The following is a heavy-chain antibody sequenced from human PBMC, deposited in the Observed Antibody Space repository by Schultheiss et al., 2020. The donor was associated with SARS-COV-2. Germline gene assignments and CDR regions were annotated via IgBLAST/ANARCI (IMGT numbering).Heavy chain of an antibody. J-gene: IGHJ4*02. CDR2: ISSSGSTI. CDR3: ARESGNANLDY. D-gene: IGHD4-23*01. Sequence: GGSLRLSCAASGFTFSNAWMSWVRQAPGKGLEWVSYISSSGSTIYYADSVKGRFTISRDNAKNSLYLQMNSLRAEDTAVYYCARESGNANLDYWGQGTLVTVSS. CDR1: GFTFSNAW. V-gene: IGHV3-11*01.